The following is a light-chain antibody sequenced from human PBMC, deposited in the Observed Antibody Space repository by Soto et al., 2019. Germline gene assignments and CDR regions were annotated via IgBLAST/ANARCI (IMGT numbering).Light chain of an antibody. CDR1: QSISSW. J-gene: IGKJ3*01. V-gene: IGKV1-5*01. CDR2: DAS. CDR3: QQYNRYSLT. Sequence: DIQMTQSPSTLSASVGDRVTITCRASQSISSWLAWYQKKPGKAPKLLIYDASSLESGGPSRLSGSGSGTELPLTISSLQPDDFATYYCQQYNRYSLTFGPGTKVGIK.